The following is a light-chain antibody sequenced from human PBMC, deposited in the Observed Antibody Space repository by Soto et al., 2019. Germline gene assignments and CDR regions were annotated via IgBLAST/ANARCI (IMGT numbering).Light chain of an antibody. CDR2: GAS. V-gene: IGKV3-20*01. J-gene: IGKJ3*01. CDR1: QSVSSNY. Sequence: EIVLTQSPGTLSLSPGERATLSCRASQSVSSNYLAWYQQKPGQSPRLLIYGASSRATGIPDRFSGSGSEKDFTLTISRLEPEDFAVYYCQQYGNSLFSFGPGTKVDIK. CDR3: QQYGNSLFS.